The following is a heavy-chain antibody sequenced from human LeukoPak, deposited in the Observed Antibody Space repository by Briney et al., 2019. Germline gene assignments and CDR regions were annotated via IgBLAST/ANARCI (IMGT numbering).Heavy chain of an antibody. Sequence: SVKVSCKASGGTFSSYAISWVRQAPGQGLEWMGGIIPIFGTANYAQKFQGRVTITTDVSTSTAYMELSSLRSEDTAVYYCARSDARYYDFWSGYLGRYYFDYWGQGTLVTVSS. CDR2: IIPIFGTA. D-gene: IGHD3-3*01. V-gene: IGHV1-69*05. J-gene: IGHJ4*02. CDR3: ARSDARYYDFWSGYLGRYYFDY. CDR1: GGTFSSYA.